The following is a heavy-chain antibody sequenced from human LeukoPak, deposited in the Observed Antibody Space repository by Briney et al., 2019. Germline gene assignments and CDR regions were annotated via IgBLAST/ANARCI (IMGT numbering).Heavy chain of an antibody. CDR2: IIPIFGTA. CDR3: ARGGWTGIRNAFDI. CDR1: GGTFSSYA. J-gene: IGHJ3*02. D-gene: IGHD3-22*01. V-gene: IGHV1-69*06. Sequence: SVTVSCKASGGTFSSYAISWVRQAPGQGLEWMGGIIPIFGTANYAQKFQGRVTITADKSTSTAYMELSSLRSEDTAVYYCARGGWTGIRNAFDIWGQGTMVTVSS.